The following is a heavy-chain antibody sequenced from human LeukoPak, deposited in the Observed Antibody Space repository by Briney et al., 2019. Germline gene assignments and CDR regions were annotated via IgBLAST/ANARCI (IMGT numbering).Heavy chain of an antibody. CDR3: ARIYGSGSRTRPWYYYYGMDV. J-gene: IGHJ6*02. V-gene: IGHV3-23*01. CDR2: ISGSGGST. Sequence: PGGSLRLSCAASGFTFSSYAMSWVRQAPGKGLEWVSAISGSGGSTYYADSVKGRFTISRDNSKNTLYLQMNSLRAEDTAVYYCARIYGSGSRTRPWYYYYGMDVWGQGTTVTVSS. CDR1: GFTFSSYA. D-gene: IGHD3-10*01.